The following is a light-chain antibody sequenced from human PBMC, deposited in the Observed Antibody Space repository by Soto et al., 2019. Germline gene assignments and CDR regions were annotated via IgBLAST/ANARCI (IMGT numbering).Light chain of an antibody. J-gene: IGKJ5*01. CDR3: QQYNNWPIT. V-gene: IGKV3-15*01. Sequence: DIVMTQSPAPLSVSPGERATLSCRASQSVSSNLAWYQQKPGQAPRLLIYGPSTRATGISARFSGSRSGTECTLTISSLQSEDVAVYYCQQYNNWPITLGQGTRLEIK. CDR2: GPS. CDR1: QSVSSN.